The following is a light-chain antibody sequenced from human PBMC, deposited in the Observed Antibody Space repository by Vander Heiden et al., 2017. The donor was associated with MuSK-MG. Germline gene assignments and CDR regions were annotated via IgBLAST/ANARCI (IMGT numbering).Light chain of an antibody. Sequence: QSVLTQPPSVSGAPGQRVTISCTGSSSNIGAGYDVHWYQQLPGTAPKLRSYGNSNRPSGVPDRFSGSKSGTSAYLAITGLQAEDEADYDCQYYDSSLSGVVFGGGTKLTVL. J-gene: IGLJ2*01. CDR1: SSNIGAGYD. V-gene: IGLV1-40*01. CDR3: QYYDSSLSGVV. CDR2: GNS.